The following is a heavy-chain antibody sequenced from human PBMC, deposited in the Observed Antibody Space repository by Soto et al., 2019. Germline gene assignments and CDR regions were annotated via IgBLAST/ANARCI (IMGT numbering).Heavy chain of an antibody. CDR2: IYYSGST. D-gene: IGHD2-21*02. CDR3: ARLIPAYCGGDYYSGPSGMDV. CDR1: GGSISSSSYY. V-gene: IGHV4-39*01. Sequence: SETLSLTCTVSGGSISSSSYYWGWIRQPPGKGLEWIGSIYYSGSTYYNPSLKRRVTISVDTSKNQFSLKLSSVTAADTAVYYCARLIPAYCGGDYYSGPSGMDVWGQGTTVTVS. J-gene: IGHJ6*02.